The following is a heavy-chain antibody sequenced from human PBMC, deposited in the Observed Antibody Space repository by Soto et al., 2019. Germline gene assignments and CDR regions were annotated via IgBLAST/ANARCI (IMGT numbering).Heavy chain of an antibody. CDR3: ARETADITIFGVVIIPRDAFDI. J-gene: IGHJ3*02. V-gene: IGHV1-46*03. Sequence: ASVKVSCKASGYTFTSYYMHWVRQAPGQGLEWMGIINPSGGSTSYAQKFQGRVTMTRDTSTSTVYMELSSLRSEDTAVYYCARETADITIFGVVIIPRDAFDIWGQGTMVTVSS. CDR1: GYTFTSYY. D-gene: IGHD3-3*01. CDR2: INPSGGST.